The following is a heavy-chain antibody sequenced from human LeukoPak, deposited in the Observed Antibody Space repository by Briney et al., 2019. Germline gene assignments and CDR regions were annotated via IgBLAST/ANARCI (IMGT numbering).Heavy chain of an antibody. CDR2: LLYDGTGK. D-gene: IGHD3-22*01. J-gene: IGHJ3*01. CDR1: GFTFNSYT. CDR3: AREYNSSGGAFEV. Sequence: GGSLRLSCAASGFTFNSYTMHWVRQAPGKGLEWVATLLYDGTGKYYGDSVKGRFTISTDNFKTTLSMQMNCVRNEDAAVYYCAREYNSSGGAFEVWGQGTMVTVSS. V-gene: IGHV3-30*04.